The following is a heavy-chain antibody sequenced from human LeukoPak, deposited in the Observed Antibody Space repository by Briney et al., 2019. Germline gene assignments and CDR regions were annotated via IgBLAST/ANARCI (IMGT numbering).Heavy chain of an antibody. CDR1: GLTFSSYG. J-gene: IGHJ4*02. CDR2: IWYDGSNK. D-gene: IGHD1-7*01. V-gene: IGHV3-33*01. CDR3: VPTGTTTSGXXY. Sequence: QPGRSLRLSCAASGLTFSSYGMHWVRQAPGKGLEWVAVIWYDGSNKYYADFVKGRFTISRDNSKNTLYLQMNSLRAEDTAVYYCVPTGTTTSGXXYWGQGTLVTVSS.